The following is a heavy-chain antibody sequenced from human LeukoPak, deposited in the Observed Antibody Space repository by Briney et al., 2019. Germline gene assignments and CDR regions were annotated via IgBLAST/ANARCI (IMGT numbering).Heavy chain of an antibody. CDR2: IYHSGST. D-gene: IGHD3-10*01. Sequence: PSETLSLTCTVSGYSISSGYYWGWIRQPPGKGLEWIGSIYHSGSTYYNPSLKSRVTISVDTSKNQFSLKLSSVTAADTAVYYCARVEEGYGSGRRENYFYYYVDVWGKGTTVTISS. V-gene: IGHV4-38-2*02. CDR3: ARVEEGYGSGRRENYFYYYVDV. J-gene: IGHJ6*03. CDR1: GYSISSGYY.